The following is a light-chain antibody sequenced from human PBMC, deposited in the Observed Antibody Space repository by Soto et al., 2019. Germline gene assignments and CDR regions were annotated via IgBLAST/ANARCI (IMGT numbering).Light chain of an antibody. CDR2: KVS. CDR3: QQYNSYSWT. V-gene: IGKV1-5*03. CDR1: QSISSW. Sequence: DIQMTQSPSTLSASVGDRVTITCRASQSISSWLAWYQQKPGEAPNPLIYKVSILESGVPSRFSGSGSGTEFTLTISSLQPDDFATYYCQQYNSYSWTFGQGTKVEIK. J-gene: IGKJ1*01.